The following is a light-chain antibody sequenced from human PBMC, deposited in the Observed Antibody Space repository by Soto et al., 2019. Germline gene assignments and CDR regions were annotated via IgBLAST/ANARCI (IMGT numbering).Light chain of an antibody. CDR2: GAS. CDR1: QSFRGL. CDR3: QHYGSSPTT. Sequence: ELTPSTVTVSLAETDILSCRASQSFRGLLAWYQQKPGQAPRLLIYGASSRATGIPDRFSGSGSGTDFTLTISRLEPEDFAVYYCQHYGSSPTTFGQGTRLEIK. J-gene: IGKJ5*01. V-gene: IGKV3-20*01.